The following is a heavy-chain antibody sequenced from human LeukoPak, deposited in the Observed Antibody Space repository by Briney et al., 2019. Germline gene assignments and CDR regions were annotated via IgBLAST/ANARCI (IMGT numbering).Heavy chain of an antibody. Sequence: PGGSLRLSCAASGFTFSWYWMSWVRQAPGKGLEWVSVIYSGGSTYYADSVKGRFTISRDNSKNTLYLQMNSLRAEDTAVYYCARVSYGSGSLYYYYYMDVWGKGTTVTISS. D-gene: IGHD3-10*01. V-gene: IGHV3-53*01. CDR3: ARVSYGSGSLYYYYYMDV. J-gene: IGHJ6*03. CDR1: GFTFSWYW. CDR2: IYSGGST.